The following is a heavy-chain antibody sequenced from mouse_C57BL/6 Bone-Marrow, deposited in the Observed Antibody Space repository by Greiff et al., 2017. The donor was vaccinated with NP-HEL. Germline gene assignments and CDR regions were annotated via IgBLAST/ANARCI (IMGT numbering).Heavy chain of an antibody. CDR3: ARDKDICDFGAMDY. CDR2: IDPNSGGT. CDR1: GYTFTSYW. Sequence: VQLQQPGAELVKPGASVKLSCKASGYTFTSYWMHWVKQRPGRGLEWIGRIDPNSGGTKYNEKFKSKATLTVDKPSSTAYMQLSGLTSEDSAVYYCARDKDICDFGAMDYWGQGTSVTVSS. J-gene: IGHJ4*01. V-gene: IGHV1-72*01. D-gene: IGHD1-3*01.